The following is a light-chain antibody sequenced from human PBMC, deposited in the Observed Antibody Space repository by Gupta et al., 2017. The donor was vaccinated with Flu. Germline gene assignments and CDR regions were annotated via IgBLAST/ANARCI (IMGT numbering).Light chain of an antibody. J-gene: IGLJ2*01. CDR2: VNS. CDR1: NSSVGARYD. CDR3: QSSDSSLSSVV. V-gene: IGLV1-40*01. Sequence: QSVLTQPPSVSGDPGQRVTISCTGTNSSVGARYDVHWSQRRPGTAPKLLSFVNSNRHSGVPDRFSGSKSGTSASPHTTGLQAEDEADDYCQSSDSSLSSVVFGGGTKLTVL.